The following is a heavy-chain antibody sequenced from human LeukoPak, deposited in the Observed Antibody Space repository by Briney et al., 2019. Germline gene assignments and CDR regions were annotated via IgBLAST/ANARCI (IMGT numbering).Heavy chain of an antibody. V-gene: IGHV3-23*01. CDR2: ISGSGGST. CDR1: GFTFSTYG. CDR3: AKDPRALYYFDY. Sequence: GGSLRLSCAASGFTFSTYGMHWVRQAPGKGLEWVSAISGSGGSTYYADSVKGRFTISRDNSKNTLYLQMNSLRAEDTAVYYCAKDPRALYYFDYWGQGTLVTVSS. J-gene: IGHJ4*02.